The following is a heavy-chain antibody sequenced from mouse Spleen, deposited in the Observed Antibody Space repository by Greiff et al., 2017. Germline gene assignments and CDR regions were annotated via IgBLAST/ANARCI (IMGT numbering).Heavy chain of an antibody. Sequence: VQLKESGGGLVKPGGSLKLSCAASGFTFSSYAMSWVRQTPEKRLEWVATISSGGSYTYYPDSVKGRITISRDNAKNTLYLQMSSLRSEDTAMYYCASQTGQGYFDVWGAGTTVTVSS. V-gene: IGHV5-9-3*01. J-gene: IGHJ1*01. D-gene: IGHD3-3*01. CDR1: GFTFSSYA. CDR2: ISSGGSYT. CDR3: ASQTGQGYFDV.